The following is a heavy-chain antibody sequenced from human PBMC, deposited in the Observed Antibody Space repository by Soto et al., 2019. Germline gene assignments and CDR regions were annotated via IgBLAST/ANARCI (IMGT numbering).Heavy chain of an antibody. CDR2: INPDNGNT. CDR1: GYTFTRSG. Sequence: GASVKVSCTASGYTFTRSGISWVRQAPGQGLEWLGWINPDNGNTNYSQKFQGRVTITRDTSASTAYMELSSLRSEDTAVYYCARGGRAAAGTESYYYYGMDVWGQGTTVTVSS. J-gene: IGHJ6*02. V-gene: IGHV1-18*01. CDR3: ARGGRAAAGTESYYYYGMDV. D-gene: IGHD6-13*01.